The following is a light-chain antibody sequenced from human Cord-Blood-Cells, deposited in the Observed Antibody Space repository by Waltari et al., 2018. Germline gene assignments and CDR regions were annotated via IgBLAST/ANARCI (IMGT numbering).Light chain of an antibody. CDR2: EVS. V-gene: IGLV2-8*01. Sequence: QSALTQPPSASGSPGQSVTISCTGTRSDVGGYNYFSWSQQHPGKAPNLMIYEVSKRPSGVPDRFSGSKSGNTASLTVSGLQAEDEADYYCSSYAGSNNNYVFGTGTKVTVL. CDR1: RSDVGGYNY. CDR3: SSYAGSNNNYV. J-gene: IGLJ1*01.